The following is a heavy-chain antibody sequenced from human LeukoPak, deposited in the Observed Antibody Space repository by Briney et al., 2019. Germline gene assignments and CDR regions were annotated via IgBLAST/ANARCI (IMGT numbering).Heavy chain of an antibody. CDR1: GGSISSSSYY. CDR3: ARDRRKSVAGYGEFDC. V-gene: IGHV4-39*07. J-gene: IGHJ4*02. D-gene: IGHD6-19*01. CDR2: IYYSGST. Sequence: SETLSLTCTVSGGSISSSSYYWGWIRQPPGKGLEWIGSIYYSGSTYYNPSLKSRVTISVDTSKNQFSLKLSSVTAADTAVYYCARDRRKSVAGYGEFDCWGQGTLVTVSS.